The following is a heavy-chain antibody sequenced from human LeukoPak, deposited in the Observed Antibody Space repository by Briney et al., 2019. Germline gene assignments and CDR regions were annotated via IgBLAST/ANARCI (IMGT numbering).Heavy chain of an antibody. CDR2: IYPGGTT. CDR3: ARDLGLTISDNWFDP. V-gene: IGHV4-4*07. J-gene: IGHJ5*02. D-gene: IGHD3-3*01. Sequence: PSETLSLTCTVSGGSISSYYWSWIRQPAGKGLEWIGRIYPGGTTHYNPSLKSRVTMSVDTSKNQFSLELTSVTAADTAVYYCARDLGLTISDNWFDPWGQGTLVTVSS. CDR1: GGSISSYY.